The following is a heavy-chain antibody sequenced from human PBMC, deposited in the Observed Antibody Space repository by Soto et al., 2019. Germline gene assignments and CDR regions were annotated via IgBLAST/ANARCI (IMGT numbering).Heavy chain of an antibody. CDR1: GYTFTGYF. V-gene: IGHV1-2*02. J-gene: IGHJ4*02. CDR3: ARVRYYGIPFFDY. Sequence: ASVKVSCKASGYTFTGYFIHWVRQAPGQGLEWMGWINPNSGATKYAQKFQGRVTITRDTSASTAYMELSSLRSEDTAVYYCARVRYYGIPFFDYWGQGTLVTVSS. CDR2: INPNSGAT. D-gene: IGHD4-17*01.